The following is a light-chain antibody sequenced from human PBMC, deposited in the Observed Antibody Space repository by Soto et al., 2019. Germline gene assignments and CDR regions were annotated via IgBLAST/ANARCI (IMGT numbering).Light chain of an antibody. CDR1: QSVSSSY. V-gene: IGKV3D-15*01. J-gene: IGKJ2*01. CDR3: QHYNNWPFT. Sequence: EIVMTQSPATLSVSPGERATLSCRASQSVSSSYLAWYQQKPGQAPRLLIYGASSRATGIPDRFSGSGSGTEFTLTISSLQSEDFAVYYCQHYNNWPFTFGQGTKVDIK. CDR2: GAS.